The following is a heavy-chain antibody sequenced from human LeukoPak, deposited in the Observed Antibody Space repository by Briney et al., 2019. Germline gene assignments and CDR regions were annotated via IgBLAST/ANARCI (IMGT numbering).Heavy chain of an antibody. D-gene: IGHD3-16*01. CDR3: ARSPARGYLLGGD. Sequence: SETLSLTCAVYGGSFSGYYWGWIRQPPGKGLEWIGYIYYSGSTNYNPSLKSRVTISVDMSKNQFSLKLSSVTAADTAVYYCARSPARGYLLGGDWGQGTLVTVSS. CDR2: IYYSGST. CDR1: GGSFSGYY. J-gene: IGHJ4*02. V-gene: IGHV4-59*01.